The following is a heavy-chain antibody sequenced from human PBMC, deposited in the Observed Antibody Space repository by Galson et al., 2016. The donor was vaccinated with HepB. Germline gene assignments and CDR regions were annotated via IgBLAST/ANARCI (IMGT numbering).Heavy chain of an antibody. J-gene: IGHJ5*02. CDR2: IYHTETT. CDR1: GASINDSTW. CDR3: ARAAVVPGAIMVVDP. Sequence: SETLSLTCTVSGASINDSTWWTWVRQAPGRGLEWIGEIYHTETTNNNPFLSSRFTLSIDKSRNQFSLNLTSATAADTAVYYCARAAVVPGAIMVVDPWGQGTLVTVAS. V-gene: IGHV4-4*02. D-gene: IGHD2-2*02.